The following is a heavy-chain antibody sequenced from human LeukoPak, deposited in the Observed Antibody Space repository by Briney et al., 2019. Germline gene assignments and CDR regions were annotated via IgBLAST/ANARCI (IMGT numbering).Heavy chain of an antibody. V-gene: IGHV3-23*01. CDR2: ISGSGGST. J-gene: IGHJ6*03. CDR1: GFTFSSYA. Sequence: PGGSLSLSCAASGFTFSSYAMSWVRQAPGKGLEWVSAISGSGGSTYYADSVKGRFTISRDNSKNTLYLQMNSLRAEDTAVYYCATHQATMVRGVMYYYYYMDVWGKGTTVTVSS. CDR3: ATHQATMVRGVMYYYYYMDV. D-gene: IGHD3-10*01.